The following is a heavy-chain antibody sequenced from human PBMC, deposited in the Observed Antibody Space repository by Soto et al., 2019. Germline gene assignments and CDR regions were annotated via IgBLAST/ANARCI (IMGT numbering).Heavy chain of an antibody. CDR3: ARGYYYSSGYYGWFAP. CDR2: IYYSGST. D-gene: IGHD3-22*01. CDR1: GGSISSGDYY. Sequence: SETLSLTCTVSGGSISSGDYYWSWIRQPPGKGLEWIGYIYYSGSTYYNPSLKSRVTISVDTSKNQFSLKLSSVTAADTAVYYCARGYYYSSGYYGWFAPWAQGTLVTVSS. J-gene: IGHJ5*02. V-gene: IGHV4-30-4*01.